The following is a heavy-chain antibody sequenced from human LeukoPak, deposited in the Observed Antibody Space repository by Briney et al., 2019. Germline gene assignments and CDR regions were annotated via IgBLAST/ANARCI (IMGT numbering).Heavy chain of an antibody. CDR2: ISGSSDYR. CDR3: ARDLARAGTTDPFVK. CDR1: GFTFSSYS. V-gene: IGHV3-21*01. D-gene: IGHD1-7*01. Sequence: GGSLRLSCAASGFTFSSYSFNWVRQAPGKGLKWVSSISGSSDYRSYADSVKGRFTISRDNAKNSLYLQMNGLRAEDTAVYYCARDLARAGTTDPFVKWGQGTLVTVSS. J-gene: IGHJ4*02.